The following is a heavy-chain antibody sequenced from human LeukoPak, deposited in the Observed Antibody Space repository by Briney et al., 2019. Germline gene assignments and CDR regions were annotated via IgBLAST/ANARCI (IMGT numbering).Heavy chain of an antibody. J-gene: IGHJ4*02. CDR3: AKELYSRSYDRGFDY. D-gene: IGHD1-26*01. CDR2: IDGGGSST. CDR1: GFTFSNHW. Sequence: GGSLRLSCAASGFTFSNHWMHWVRQVPGKGLVWVSRIDGGGSSTSYADSVKGRFSISRDNAKTTLYLQMNSLRAEDTAVYYCAKELYSRSYDRGFDYWGQGTLVTVSS. V-gene: IGHV3-74*01.